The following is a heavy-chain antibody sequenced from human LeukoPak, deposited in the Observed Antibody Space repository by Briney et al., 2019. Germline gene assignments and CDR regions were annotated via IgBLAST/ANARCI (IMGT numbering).Heavy chain of an antibody. J-gene: IGHJ6*03. V-gene: IGHV3-9*01. CDR3: AKDGQRRAVSVVTYMDV. Sequence: GGSLRFSCAAAGFTFDDYAMHWVRQAPGKGLEWVSTINWNSGRMEYADSVKGRFTISRDNAKNSLYLQMNSLRDEDTALYYCAKDGQRRAVSVVTYMDVWGKGTTVTVSS. CDR2: INWNSGRM. D-gene: IGHD6-19*01. CDR1: GFTFDDYA.